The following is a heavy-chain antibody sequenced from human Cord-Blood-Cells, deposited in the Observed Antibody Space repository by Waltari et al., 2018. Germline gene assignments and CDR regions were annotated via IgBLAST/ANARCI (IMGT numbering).Heavy chain of an antibody. CDR3: ARMGMAAAGTGWFDP. CDR1: GGSISSYY. J-gene: IGHJ5*02. D-gene: IGHD6-13*01. Sequence: QVQLQESGPGLVKPSETLSLTCTVSGGSISSYYWSWIRQPAGKGLEWIGRIYTSGSTNYHPSLKSRVTMSVGTSKNQFSLKLSSVTAADTAVYYCARMGMAAAGTGWFDPWGQGTLVTVSS. V-gene: IGHV4-4*07. CDR2: IYTSGST.